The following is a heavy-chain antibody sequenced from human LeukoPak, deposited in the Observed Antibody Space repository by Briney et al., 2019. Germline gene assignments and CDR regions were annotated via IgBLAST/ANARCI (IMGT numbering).Heavy chain of an antibody. Sequence: PSETLSLTCAVSGYSISSGYYWGWIRQPPGKGLEWIGYIYYSGSTNYNPSLKSRVTISVDTSKNQFSLKLSSVTAADTAVYYCARASTGYCSSTSCYLSSYYYYYMDVWGKGTTVTVSS. CDR3: ARASTGYCSSTSCYLSSYYYYYMDV. J-gene: IGHJ6*03. CDR2: IYYSGST. CDR1: GYSISSGYY. V-gene: IGHV4-61*01. D-gene: IGHD2-2*03.